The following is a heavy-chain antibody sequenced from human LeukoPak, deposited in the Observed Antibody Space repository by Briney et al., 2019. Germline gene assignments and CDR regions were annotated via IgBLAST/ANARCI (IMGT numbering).Heavy chain of an antibody. Sequence: GGSLRLSCAASGFTFSSYAMHWVRQAPGKGLEWVAVISYDGSNKYYADSVKGRFTISRDNSKNTLYLQMNSLRAEDTAVYYCAKERHIVVVTAITRFDYWGQGTLVTVSS. CDR1: GFTFSSYA. CDR2: ISYDGSNK. D-gene: IGHD2-21*02. J-gene: IGHJ4*02. V-gene: IGHV3-30-3*01. CDR3: AKERHIVVVTAITRFDY.